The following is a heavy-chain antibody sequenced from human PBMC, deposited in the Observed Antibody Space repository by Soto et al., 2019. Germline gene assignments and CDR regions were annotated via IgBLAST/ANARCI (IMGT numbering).Heavy chain of an antibody. CDR2: INPNSGGT. J-gene: IGHJ4*02. CDR1: GYTFTGYY. CDR3: ARVIAVAGTSSEFDY. Sequence: ASVKVSCKASGYTFTGYYMHWVRQAPGQGLEWMGWINPNSGGTNYAQKFQGWVTMTRDTSISTAYMELSRLRSDDTAVYYCARVIAVAGTSSEFDYWGQGTLVTV. V-gene: IGHV1-2*04. D-gene: IGHD6-19*01.